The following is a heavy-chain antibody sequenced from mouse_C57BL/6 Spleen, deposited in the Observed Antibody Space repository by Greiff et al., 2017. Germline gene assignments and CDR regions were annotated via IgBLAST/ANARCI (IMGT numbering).Heavy chain of an antibody. Sequence: VKVVESGAELVKPGASVKISCKASGYAFSSYWMNWVKQRPGKGLEWIGQIYPGDGDTNYNGKFKGKATLTADKSSSTAYMQLSSLTSEDSAVYFCLYAMDYWGQGTSVTVSS. V-gene: IGHV1-80*01. CDR2: IYPGDGDT. CDR3: LYAMDY. J-gene: IGHJ4*01. CDR1: GYAFSSYW.